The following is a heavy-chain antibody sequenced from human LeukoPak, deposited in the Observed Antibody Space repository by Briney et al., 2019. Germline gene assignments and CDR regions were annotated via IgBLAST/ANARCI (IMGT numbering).Heavy chain of an antibody. D-gene: IGHD3-10*01. V-gene: IGHV1-8*02. CDR1: GYTFTSYG. CDR3: ARYDYYGSGSPDY. J-gene: IGHJ4*02. Sequence: ASVKVSCKASGYTFTSYGISWVRQAPGQGLEWMGWMNPNSGNTGYAQKFQGRVTMTRNTSISTAYMELSSLRSEDTAVYYCARYDYYGSGSPDYWGQGTLVTVSS. CDR2: MNPNSGNT.